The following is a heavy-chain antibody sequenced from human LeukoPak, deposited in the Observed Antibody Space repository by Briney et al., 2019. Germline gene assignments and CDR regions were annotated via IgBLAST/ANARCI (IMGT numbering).Heavy chain of an antibody. Sequence: PGGSLRLSCTASGFTFSVSWMHWVRQAPGKGLVWVSVIKSDGSGTTYADSVKGRFTISRDNAKNTVYPQMNSLRAYDTAMYYCAKDYFGSIDYWGQGTLVTVSS. CDR1: GFTFSVSW. CDR2: IKSDGSGT. V-gene: IGHV3-74*01. J-gene: IGHJ4*02. CDR3: AKDYFGSIDY. D-gene: IGHD2/OR15-2a*01.